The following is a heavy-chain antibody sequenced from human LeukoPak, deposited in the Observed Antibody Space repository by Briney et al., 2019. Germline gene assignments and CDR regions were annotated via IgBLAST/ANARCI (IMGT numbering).Heavy chain of an antibody. D-gene: IGHD4-17*01. CDR3: AKGGATVTTRDWFDP. Sequence: PGGSLRLSCAASGFTFSSYAMSWVRQAPGKGLEWVSAISGSGGSTYYADSVKGRFTISRDNPKNTLYLQMNSLRAEDTAVYYCAKGGATVTTRDWFDPWGQGTLVTVSS. J-gene: IGHJ5*02. V-gene: IGHV3-23*01. CDR2: ISGSGGST. CDR1: GFTFSSYA.